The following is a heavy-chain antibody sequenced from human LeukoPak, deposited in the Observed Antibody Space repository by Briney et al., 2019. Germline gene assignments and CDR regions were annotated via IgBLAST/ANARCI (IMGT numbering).Heavy chain of an antibody. CDR1: GFTFSSYG. J-gene: IGHJ4*02. CDR3: TAERAGTTVDY. D-gene: IGHD1-1*01. Sequence: SGGTLRLSCAASGFTFSSYGMSWVRQAPGKGLEWVSAISGSGGSTYYADSVKGRFTISRDNSKNTLYLQMNSLRAEDTAVYYCTAERAGTTVDYWGQGTLVTVSS. CDR2: ISGSGGST. V-gene: IGHV3-23*01.